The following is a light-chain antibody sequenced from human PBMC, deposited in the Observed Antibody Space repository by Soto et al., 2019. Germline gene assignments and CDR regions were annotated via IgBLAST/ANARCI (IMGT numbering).Light chain of an antibody. CDR2: GAS. CDR1: QSIDSTH. J-gene: IGKJ1*01. Sequence: EIVFTQSPDTLSLSPGERATLSCRGSQSIDSTHLVWYQQKPGQAPSLXIFGASSRETGIPDMFSGSGSGTEFTLTIRGLQHEDFAVSYCQQYSTSTGTFGQGTKVDIK. CDR3: QQYSTSTGT. V-gene: IGKV3-20*01.